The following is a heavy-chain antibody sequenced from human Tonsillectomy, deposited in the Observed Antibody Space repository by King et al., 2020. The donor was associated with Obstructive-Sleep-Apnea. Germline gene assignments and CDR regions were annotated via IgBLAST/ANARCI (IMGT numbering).Heavy chain of an antibody. D-gene: IGHD3-16*02. CDR2: IYYSGST. J-gene: IGHJ4*02. CDR3: ARVGTNSVWGSYRPQKFDY. Sequence: QLQESGPGLVKPSETMSLTCTVSGGSISSSSYYWGWIRQPPGKGLEWIGSIYYSGSTYYNPSLKSRVTISVDTCKNQFSLKLSSVTAADTAVYYCARVGTNSVWGSYRPQKFDYWGQGTLVTVSS. V-gene: IGHV4-39*07. CDR1: GGSISSSSYY.